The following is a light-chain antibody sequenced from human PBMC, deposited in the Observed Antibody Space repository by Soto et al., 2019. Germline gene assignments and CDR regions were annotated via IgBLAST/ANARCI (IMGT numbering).Light chain of an antibody. CDR2: DAS. Sequence: DIQMTQSPSTLSASVGDRVTITCRASQSISSWSAWYQQKPGKAPKLLIYDASSLESGVPSRFSGSGSGTEFTLTISSLQPDDFATYYCQQYVQGTFGQGTKLEIK. CDR3: QQYVQGT. J-gene: IGKJ2*02. V-gene: IGKV1-5*01. CDR1: QSISSW.